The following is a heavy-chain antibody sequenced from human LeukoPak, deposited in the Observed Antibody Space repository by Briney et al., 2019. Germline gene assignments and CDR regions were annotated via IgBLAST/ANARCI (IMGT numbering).Heavy chain of an antibody. CDR3: AKGFRLLVVPAALDY. CDR1: GFTFSSYA. CDR2: ISGSGGST. Sequence: GGSLRLSCAASGFTFSSYAMSWVRQAPGKGLEWVSAISGSGGSTYYADSVKGRFTISRDNSKNTLYLQMNSLRAEDTAVYYCAKGFRLLVVPAALDYWGQGTLVTVSS. D-gene: IGHD2-2*01. V-gene: IGHV3-23*01. J-gene: IGHJ4*02.